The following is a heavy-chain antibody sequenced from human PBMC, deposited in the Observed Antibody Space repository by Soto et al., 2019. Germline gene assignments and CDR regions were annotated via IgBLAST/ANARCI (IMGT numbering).Heavy chain of an antibody. CDR1: GFTFSSYA. J-gene: IGHJ6*02. V-gene: IGHV3-23*01. CDR3: AKFCRGYSGYDHYSPSLIYYGMDV. CDR2: ISGSGGST. Sequence: GGSLRLSCAASGFTFSSYAMSWVRQAPGKGLEWVSAISGSGGSTYYADSVKGRFTISRDNSKNTLYLQMNSLRAEDTAVYYCAKFCRGYSGYDHYSPSLIYYGMDVWGQGTTVTVSS. D-gene: IGHD5-12*01.